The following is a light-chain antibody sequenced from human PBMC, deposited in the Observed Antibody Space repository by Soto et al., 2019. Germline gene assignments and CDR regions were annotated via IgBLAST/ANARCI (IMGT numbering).Light chain of an antibody. CDR2: GAS. Sequence: EIVMTQSPATLSVSPGEGATLSCRASQGIGITLAWYQHKPGQTPRLLIYGASNWATGVPDRFSGSGSGTDFTLTISRLEPEDFAVYCCQQYGSSGPITFGQGTRLEIK. J-gene: IGKJ5*01. CDR3: QQYGSSGPIT. V-gene: IGKV3-20*01. CDR1: QGIGIT.